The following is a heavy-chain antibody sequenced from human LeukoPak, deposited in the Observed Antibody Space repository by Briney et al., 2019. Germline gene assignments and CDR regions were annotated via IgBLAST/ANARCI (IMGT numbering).Heavy chain of an antibody. J-gene: IGHJ4*02. V-gene: IGHV3-33*01. CDR2: IWYDGSNK. D-gene: IGHD3-22*01. CDR3: ARDLNYYDSSGYSPFGD. CDR1: GFTFSSYG. Sequence: GGSLRLSCAASGFTFSSYGMHWVRQAPGKGLEWVAVIWYDGSNKYYADSVKGRFTISRDNSKNTLYLQMNSLRAEDTAVYYCARDLNYYDSSGYSPFGDWGRGTLVTVSS.